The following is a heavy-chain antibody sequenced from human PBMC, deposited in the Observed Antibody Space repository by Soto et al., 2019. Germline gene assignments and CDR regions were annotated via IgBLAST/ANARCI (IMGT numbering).Heavy chain of an antibody. V-gene: IGHV1-18*01. CDR2: ITTYNGNT. J-gene: IGHJ6*02. Sequence: ASVKVSCKAVRYIFTNYGVSWVRQAPGQGLEWMGWITTYNGNTEYAQKFQGRVTMTTDASTSTAYMELGSLRSDDTAIYYCARALPGYGMDVWGQGTRVTVSS. CDR3: ARALPGYGMDV. D-gene: IGHD3-10*01. CDR1: RYIFTNYG.